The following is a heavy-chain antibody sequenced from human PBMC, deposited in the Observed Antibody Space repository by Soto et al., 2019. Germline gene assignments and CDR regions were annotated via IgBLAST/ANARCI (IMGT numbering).Heavy chain of an antibody. D-gene: IGHD4-4*01. Sequence: QVQLVQSGAEVQKPGASVKVSCKASGYTFTSYYMHWVRLAPGQGLEWMGIINPDCGGTSYAQQFQGRVIMTRDTSTSTVYMEMSSLRSEDTAVYYCAVGGNYLSMDVWGQGTTVTVSS. V-gene: IGHV1-46*01. CDR2: INPDCGGT. CDR3: AVGGNYLSMDV. J-gene: IGHJ6*02. CDR1: GYTFTSYY.